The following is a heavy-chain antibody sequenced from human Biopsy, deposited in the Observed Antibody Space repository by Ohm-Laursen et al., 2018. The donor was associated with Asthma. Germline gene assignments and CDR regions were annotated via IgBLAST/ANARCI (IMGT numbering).Heavy chain of an antibody. J-gene: IGHJ4*02. V-gene: IGHV4-31*03. CDR1: GDSITSGGCC. Sequence: TLSLTCTVSGDSITSGGCCWNWIRQHPGRGLEWIGYIHHSGTSYFKPSLKSRVSFSRDTSMNQFSLRLSSVTAADTAMYYCARIPRRSGSYFVDYWGQGTLVTVSS. CDR2: IHHSGTS. D-gene: IGHD6-19*01. CDR3: ARIPRRSGSYFVDY.